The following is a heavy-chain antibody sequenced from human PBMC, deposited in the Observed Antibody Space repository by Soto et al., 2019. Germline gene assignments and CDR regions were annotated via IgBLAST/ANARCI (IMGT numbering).Heavy chain of an antibody. CDR2: IWADGSNV. J-gene: IGHJ4*02. V-gene: IGHV3-33*01. CDR3: ARGPYGEFDY. CDR1: GFTFSSHG. D-gene: IGHD4-17*01. Sequence: QVQLVESGGGVVQAGRSLRLSCAAPGFTFSSHGIHWVRQAPGKGLEWVAFIWADGSNVEYADSVKGRFTISRDSSKNTLYLQMNSLRAEDTAVYYCARGPYGEFDYWGQGTLVTVSS.